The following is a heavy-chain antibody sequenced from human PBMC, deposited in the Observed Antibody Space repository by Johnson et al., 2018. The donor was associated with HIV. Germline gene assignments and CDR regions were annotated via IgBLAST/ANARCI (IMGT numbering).Heavy chain of an antibody. CDR3: ATSTASDAFDI. CDR2: IWYDGTNK. V-gene: IGHV3-33*08. D-gene: IGHD1-1*01. Sequence: QVQLVESGGGVVQPGRSLRLSCAASGFTFSSYAMHWVRQAPGKGLEWVAVIWYDGTNKYYADSVKGRFTISRDNSKNTLDLQMNSLRVEDAAVYYCATSTASDAFDIWGQGTMVTVSS. J-gene: IGHJ3*02. CDR1: GFTFSSYA.